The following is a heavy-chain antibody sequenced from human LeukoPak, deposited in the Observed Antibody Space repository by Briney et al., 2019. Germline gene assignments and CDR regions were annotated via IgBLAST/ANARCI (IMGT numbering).Heavy chain of an antibody. CDR2: ISYDGSNK. Sequence: GGSLRLSCAASGFPFNSYWMTWVRQAPGKGLEWVAVISYDGSNKYYADSVKGRFTISRDNSKNTLYLQMDSLRAEDTAVYYCARTPEGDFWSGYYQFDYWGQGTLVTVSS. D-gene: IGHD3-3*01. CDR1: GFPFNSYW. J-gene: IGHJ4*02. V-gene: IGHV3-30-3*01. CDR3: ARTPEGDFWSGYYQFDY.